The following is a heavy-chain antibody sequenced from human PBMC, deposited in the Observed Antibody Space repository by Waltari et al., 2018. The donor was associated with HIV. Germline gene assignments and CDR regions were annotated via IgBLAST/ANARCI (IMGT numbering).Heavy chain of an antibody. D-gene: IGHD5-12*01. Sequence: QVQLVQSGAEVKKPGASVKVSCKTYGSGFNTYYIHWVRQAPGRGLEWMGLFDMKTGVTSYAQAFQGRVTMAGDASISTASLELSSLTSDDTATYYCARDPQRKDGYNFDTWGQGTLVTVSS. CDR2: FDMKTGVT. CDR1: GSGFNTYY. CDR3: ARDPQRKDGYNFDT. V-gene: IGHV1-2*06. J-gene: IGHJ4*02.